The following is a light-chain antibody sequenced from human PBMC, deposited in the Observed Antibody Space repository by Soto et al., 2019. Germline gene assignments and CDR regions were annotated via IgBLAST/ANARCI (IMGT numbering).Light chain of an antibody. V-gene: IGLV2-11*02. Sequence: QSVLTQPPSASGSPGQSVTISCTGTSSDIGAYNYVSWFQQHPGEAPKFIIYDVSERPSGVPDRFSGSKSGNTASLTISGLEAEDEADYYCCSYAGSYSWVFGGGTQLTVL. CDR1: SSDIGAYNY. CDR2: DVS. CDR3: CSYAGSYSWV. J-gene: IGLJ3*02.